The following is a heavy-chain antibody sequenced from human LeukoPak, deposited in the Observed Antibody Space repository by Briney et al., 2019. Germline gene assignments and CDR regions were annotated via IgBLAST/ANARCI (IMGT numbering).Heavy chain of an antibody. D-gene: IGHD7-27*01. CDR3: ARDKGATLTADYFDF. J-gene: IGHJ4*02. Sequence: GGSLRLSCAASGFTFSNYEMNWVRQAPGKGLEWISYISISGDTIYYADSVKGRFTISRDNAKNTLYLQMNTLRAEDTAVYYCARDKGATLTADYFDFWGQGTLVTVSS. CDR2: ISISGDTI. V-gene: IGHV3-48*03. CDR1: GFTFSNYE.